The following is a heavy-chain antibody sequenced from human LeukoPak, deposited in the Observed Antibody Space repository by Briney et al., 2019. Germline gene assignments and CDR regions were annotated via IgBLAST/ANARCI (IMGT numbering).Heavy chain of an antibody. J-gene: IGHJ5*02. V-gene: IGHV1-2*02. Sequence: ASVKVSCKASGYTFTGYYMHWVRQAPGQGLEWMGWINPNSGGTNYAQKFQGRVTMTRDTSISTAYMELSRLRSDDTAVYYCARGGSMIVVRWHWFDPWGQGTLVTVSS. CDR2: INPNSGGT. CDR1: GYTFTGYY. D-gene: IGHD3-22*01. CDR3: ARGGSMIVVRWHWFDP.